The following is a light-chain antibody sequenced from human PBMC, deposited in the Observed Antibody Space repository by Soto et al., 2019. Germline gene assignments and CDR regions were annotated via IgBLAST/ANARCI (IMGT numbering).Light chain of an antibody. CDR2: GAS. Sequence: EIVLTQSPGTLSLSPGERATLSCRASQSVSSSYLAWYQQKPGQAPRLLIYGASSRATGIPDRFSGSGSGTDFTLTISRLEPEDFAVYYCQQYGSSPLPTFGVGTKVEIK. V-gene: IGKV3-20*01. J-gene: IGKJ4*01. CDR1: QSVSSSY. CDR3: QQYGSSPLPT.